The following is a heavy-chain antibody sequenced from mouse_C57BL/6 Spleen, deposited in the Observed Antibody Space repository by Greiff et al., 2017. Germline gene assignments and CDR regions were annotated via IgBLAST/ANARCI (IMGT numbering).Heavy chain of an antibody. J-gene: IGHJ3*01. Sequence: VQLQESGPELVKPGASVKMSCKASGYTFTSYWITWVKQRPGQGLEWIGDIYPGSGSTNYNEKFKSKATLTVDTSSSTAYMQLSSLTSEDSAVYYCARGPWAAYWGQGTLVTVAA. CDR2: IYPGSGST. CDR3: ARGPWAAY. CDR1: GYTFTSYW. V-gene: IGHV1-55*01.